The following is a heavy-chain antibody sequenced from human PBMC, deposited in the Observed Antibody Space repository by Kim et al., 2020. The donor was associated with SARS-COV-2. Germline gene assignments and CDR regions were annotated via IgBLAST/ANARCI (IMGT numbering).Heavy chain of an antibody. CDR2: INPSGGST. V-gene: IGHV1-46*01. Sequence: ASVKVSCKASGYTFTSYYMHWVRHAPGQGLEWMGIINPSGGSTSYAQKFQGRVTMTRDTSTSTVYMELSSLRSEDTAVYYCARDSTGDYVWGSYRYTHGDLVYWGQGTLVTVSS. CDR3: ARDSTGDYVWGSYRYTHGDLVY. J-gene: IGHJ4*02. D-gene: IGHD3-16*02. CDR1: GYTFTSYY.